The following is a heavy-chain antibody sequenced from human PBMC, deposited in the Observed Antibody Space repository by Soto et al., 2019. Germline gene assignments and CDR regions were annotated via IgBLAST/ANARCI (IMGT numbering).Heavy chain of an antibody. CDR1: GGTFSSYA. CDR3: ARGSSYYYDSSGYYYPYFDY. Sequence: SVKVSCKASGGTFSSYAISWVRQAPGQGLEWMGGIIPIFGTANYAQKFQGRVTITADESTSTAYMELSSLRSEDTAVYYCARGSSYYYDSSGYYYPYFDYWGQGTLVTVSS. J-gene: IGHJ4*02. D-gene: IGHD3-22*01. V-gene: IGHV1-69*13. CDR2: IIPIFGTA.